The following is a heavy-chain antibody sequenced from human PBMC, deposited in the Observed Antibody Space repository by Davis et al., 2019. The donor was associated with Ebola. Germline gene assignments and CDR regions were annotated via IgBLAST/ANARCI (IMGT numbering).Heavy chain of an antibody. CDR1: GFTFSSYG. J-gene: IGHJ4*02. Sequence: PGGSLRLSCAASGFTFSSYGMHWVRQPPGKGLEWIGEINHSGSTNYNPSLKSRVTISVDTSKNQFSLKLSSVTAADTAVYYCARVAAGSLGDYFDYWGQGTLVTVSS. V-gene: IGHV4-34*01. D-gene: IGHD1-26*01. CDR3: ARVAAGSLGDYFDY. CDR2: INHSGST.